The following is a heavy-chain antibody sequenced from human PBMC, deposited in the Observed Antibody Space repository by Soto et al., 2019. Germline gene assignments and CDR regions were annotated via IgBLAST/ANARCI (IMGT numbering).Heavy chain of an antibody. CDR2: IKQDGREK. J-gene: IGHJ4*02. V-gene: IGHV3-7*03. D-gene: IGHD6-6*01. CDR1: GFTFSSYW. CDR3: AREGIAARPRNSIDY. Sequence: GGSLRLSCAASGFTFSSYWMSWVRQAPGKGLEWVANIKQDGREKYYVDSVKGRFTISRDNAKNSLYLQMNSLRAEDTAVYYGAREGIAARPRNSIDYWGQGTLVTVSS.